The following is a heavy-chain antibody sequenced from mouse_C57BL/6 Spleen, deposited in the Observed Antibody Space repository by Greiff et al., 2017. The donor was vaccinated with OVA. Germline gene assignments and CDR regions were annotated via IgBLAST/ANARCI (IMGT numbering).Heavy chain of an antibody. CDR3: AREDYYDYDGVDY. V-gene: IGHV1-82*01. CDR2: IYPGDGDT. J-gene: IGHJ2*01. CDR1: GYAFSSSW. D-gene: IGHD2-4*01. Sequence: VQLQQSGPELVKPGASVKISCKASGYAFSSSWMNWVKQRPGKGLEWIGRIYPGDGDTNYNGKFKGKATLTADKSSSTAYMQLSSLTSEDSAVYFCAREDYYDYDGVDYWGQGTTLTVSS.